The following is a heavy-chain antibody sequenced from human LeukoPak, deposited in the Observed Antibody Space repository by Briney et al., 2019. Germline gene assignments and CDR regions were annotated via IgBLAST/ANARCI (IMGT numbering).Heavy chain of an antibody. CDR3: AAPRGYYGSGSNYYYYMDV. CDR1: GFTFTSSA. J-gene: IGHJ6*03. D-gene: IGHD3-10*01. Sequence: SVKVSCKDSGFTFTSSAVQWVRQARGQRLEWIGWIVVGSGNTNYAQKFQERVTITRDMSTSTAYMELSSLRSEDTAVYYCAAPRGYYGSGSNYYYYMDVWGKGTTVTVSS. V-gene: IGHV1-58*01. CDR2: IVVGSGNT.